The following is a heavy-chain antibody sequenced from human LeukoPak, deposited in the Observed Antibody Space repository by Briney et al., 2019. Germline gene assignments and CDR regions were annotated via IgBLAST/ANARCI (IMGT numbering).Heavy chain of an antibody. Sequence: ASVKVSCKASGYTSTSYYMHWVRQAPGQGLEWMGIINPSGGSTSYAQKFQGRVTMTRDTSTSTVYMELSSLRSEDTAVYYCAKIYSNLPTYLNPYNDYWGQGTLVTVSS. V-gene: IGHV1-46*01. CDR2: INPSGGST. J-gene: IGHJ4*02. CDR1: GYTSTSYY. CDR3: AKIYSNLPTYLNPYNDY. D-gene: IGHD4-11*01.